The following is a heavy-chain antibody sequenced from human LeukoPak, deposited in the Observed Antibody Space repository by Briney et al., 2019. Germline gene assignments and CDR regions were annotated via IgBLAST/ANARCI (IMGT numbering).Heavy chain of an antibody. CDR1: GFTFSSYA. Sequence: GGSLRLSCAASGFTFSSYAMSWVRQAPGKGLEWVSGLSASGGLTYYSDSVKGRFTISRDNSKNTLYLQMNSLRAEDTALYYCARAIAVAGAFDIWGQGTMVTVSS. V-gene: IGHV3-23*01. CDR2: LSASGGLT. CDR3: ARAIAVAGAFDI. J-gene: IGHJ3*02. D-gene: IGHD6-19*01.